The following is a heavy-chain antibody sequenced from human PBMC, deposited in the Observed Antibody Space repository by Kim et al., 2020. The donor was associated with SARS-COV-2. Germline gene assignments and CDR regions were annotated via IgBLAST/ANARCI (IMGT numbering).Heavy chain of an antibody. J-gene: IGHJ5*02. CDR1: GYSFTSYW. V-gene: IGHV5-10-1*01. Sequence: GESLKISCKGSGYSFTSYWISWVRQMPGKGLEWMGRIDPSDSYTNYSPSFQGHVTISADKSISTAYLQWSSLKASDTAMYYCARDPIAVAGTGWFDPWGQGTLVTVSS. D-gene: IGHD6-19*01. CDR3: ARDPIAVAGTGWFDP. CDR2: IDPSDSYT.